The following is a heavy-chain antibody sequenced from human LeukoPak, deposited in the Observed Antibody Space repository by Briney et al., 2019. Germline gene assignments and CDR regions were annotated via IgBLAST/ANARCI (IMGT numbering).Heavy chain of an antibody. CDR3: ARGLSPRGYSYGYSPMYYFDY. D-gene: IGHD5-18*01. CDR1: GGSFSGYY. CDR2: INHSGST. V-gene: IGHV4-34*01. J-gene: IGHJ4*02. Sequence: SETLSLTCAVYGGSFSGYYWSWIRQPPGKGLEWIGEINHSGSTNYNPSLKSRVTILVDTSKNQFSLKLSSVTAADTAVYYCARGLSPRGYSYGYSPMYYFDYWGQGTLVTVSS.